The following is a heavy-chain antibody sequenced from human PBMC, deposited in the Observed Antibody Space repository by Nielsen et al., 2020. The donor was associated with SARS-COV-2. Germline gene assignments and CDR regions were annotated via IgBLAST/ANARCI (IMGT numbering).Heavy chain of an antibody. CDR1: GGSISSYY. CDR2: IYYSGST. D-gene: IGHD4-17*01. V-gene: IGHV4-59*01. J-gene: IGHJ6*02. CDR3: ARVRYYYYGMDV. Sequence: SETLSLTCTVSGGSISSYYWSWIRQPPGKGLEWIGYIYYSGSTNYNPSLKSRVTISVDTSKNQFSLKLSSVTAADTAVYYCARVRYYYYGMDVWGQGTTVTVSS.